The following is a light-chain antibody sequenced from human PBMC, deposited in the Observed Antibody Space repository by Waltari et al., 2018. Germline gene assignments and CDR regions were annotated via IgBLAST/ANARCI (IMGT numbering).Light chain of an antibody. CDR2: GAS. CDR3: QQYNNWPLT. Sequence: EIVMTQSPATPSVSPGERATLSCRASQSVSSNLAWYQQKPGQAPRLLIYGASSRATGIPARVSGSGSGTEFTLTISSLQSEDFAVYYCQQYNNWPLTFGGGTKVEIK. V-gene: IGKV3-15*01. J-gene: IGKJ4*01. CDR1: QSVSSN.